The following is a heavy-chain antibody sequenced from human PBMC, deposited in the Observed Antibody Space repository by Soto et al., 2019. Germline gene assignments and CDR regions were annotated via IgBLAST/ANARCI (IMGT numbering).Heavy chain of an antibody. D-gene: IGHD2-2*02. J-gene: IGHJ6*02. CDR1: GFIFSDYA. Sequence: GGSLRLSCVASGFIFSDYAMHWARQAPGKGLEWVALISPAGTNQYYADSAKGRFTISRDNSKNTLYLQMNRLRAEDTAVYYCPRDLHTIRRYYYGMDFWGHGTTVTLSS. V-gene: IGHV3-30-3*01. CDR2: ISPAGTNQ. CDR3: PRDLHTIRRYYYGMDF.